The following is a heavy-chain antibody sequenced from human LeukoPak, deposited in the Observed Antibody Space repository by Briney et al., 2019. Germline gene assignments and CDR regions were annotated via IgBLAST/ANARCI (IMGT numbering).Heavy chain of an antibody. Sequence: GGTQRLSCAASGFTFSSYGMSWVRQAPGKGLEWVSAISGSGGSTYYADSVKGRFTISRDNSKNTLYLQMNSLRAEDTAVYYCAKAARVTPYYYDSSGYYDYWGQGTLVTVSS. CDR3: AKAARVTPYYYDSSGYYDY. J-gene: IGHJ4*02. D-gene: IGHD3-22*01. CDR1: GFTFSSYG. V-gene: IGHV3-23*01. CDR2: ISGSGGST.